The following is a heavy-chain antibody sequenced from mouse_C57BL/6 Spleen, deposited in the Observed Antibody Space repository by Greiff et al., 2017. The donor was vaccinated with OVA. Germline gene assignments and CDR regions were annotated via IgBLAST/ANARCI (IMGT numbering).Heavy chain of an antibody. CDR3: AKKDYGSKGYFDV. Sequence: VQLQQSGPGLVQPSQSLSITCTVSGFSLTSYGVHWVRQSPGKGLEWLGVIWRGGSTDYNAAFMSRLSTTKDNSKRQVFFKMNSLQADDTAIYCCAKKDYGSKGYFDVWGTGTTVTVSS. CDR2: IWRGGST. D-gene: IGHD1-1*01. J-gene: IGHJ1*03. CDR1: GFSLTSYG. V-gene: IGHV2-5*01.